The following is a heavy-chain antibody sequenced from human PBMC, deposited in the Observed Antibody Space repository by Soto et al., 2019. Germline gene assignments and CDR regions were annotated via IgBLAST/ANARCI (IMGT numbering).Heavy chain of an antibody. D-gene: IGHD2-21*02. CDR3: IQSRCGGDCLQSYASYYYYGMDV. CDR2: IYWDDDK. CDR1: AFSLSTGGVG. Sequence: QITLKESGPTLVKPTQTLTLTCTFSAFSLSTGGVGVGWIRQPPGKALEWLALIYWDDDKRYSPSLRSRLTITKDNSKNQVVLTMTKMDPVDTATYYCIQSRCGGDCLQSYASYYYYGMDVWGQGTTVTVSS. J-gene: IGHJ6*02. V-gene: IGHV2-5*02.